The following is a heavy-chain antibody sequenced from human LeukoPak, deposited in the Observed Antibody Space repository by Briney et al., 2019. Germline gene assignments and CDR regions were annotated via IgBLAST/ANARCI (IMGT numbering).Heavy chain of an antibody. CDR1: GFDFSTYT. V-gene: IGHV3-23*01. CDR3: AKHRVAEEYYFDY. Sequence: GGSLRLSCAASGFDFSTYTMNWVRQAPGKGLQWVSTISDGGGSTNYADSVKGRFTISRDNSKNMLYLQMNSLRAEDTAVYYCAKHRVAEEYYFDYWGQGSLVTVSS. D-gene: IGHD6-19*01. J-gene: IGHJ4*02. CDR2: ISDGGGST.